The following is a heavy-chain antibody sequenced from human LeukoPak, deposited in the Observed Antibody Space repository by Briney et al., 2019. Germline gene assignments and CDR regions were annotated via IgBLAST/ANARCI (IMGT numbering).Heavy chain of an antibody. J-gene: IGHJ6*02. D-gene: IGHD3-3*01. CDR2: INPSGGST. CDR3: ERPITRITIFGVVIRYYGMDV. V-gene: IGHV1-46*01. CDR1: GYTFTSYY. Sequence: ASGKVSCKAAGYTFTSYYMHLVRQAPGQGLGWMGIINPSGGSTIYAQKFQVRVTMTRSTSISTAYMALSSARPEDKAVYSCERPITRITIFGVVIRYYGMDVWGQGTTVTVSS.